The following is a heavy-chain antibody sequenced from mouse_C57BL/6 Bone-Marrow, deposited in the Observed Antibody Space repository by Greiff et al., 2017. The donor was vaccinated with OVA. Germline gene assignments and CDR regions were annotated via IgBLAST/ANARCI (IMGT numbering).Heavy chain of an antibody. CDR3: ARDYDYDVLAY. Sequence: EVKLVESGGGLVKPGGSLKLSCAASGFTFSDYGMHWVRQAPEKGLEWVAYISSGSSTIYYADTVKGRFTFSRDNAKNTLFLQMTSLRSDDTAMYYCARDYDYDVLAYWGQGTLVTVSA. J-gene: IGHJ3*01. CDR2: ISSGSSTI. CDR1: GFTFSDYG. D-gene: IGHD2-4*01. V-gene: IGHV5-17*01.